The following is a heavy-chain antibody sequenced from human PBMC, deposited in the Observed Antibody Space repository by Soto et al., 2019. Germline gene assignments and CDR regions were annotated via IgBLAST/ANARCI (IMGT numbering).Heavy chain of an antibody. V-gene: IGHV1-2*04. D-gene: IGHD1-26*01. J-gene: IGHJ4*01. Sequence: ASVKVSCKASGYTFTGYYMHWVRQAPGQGLEWMGWINPNSGGTNYAQKFQGWVTMTRDTSISTAYMELSRLRSDETAVYYCARGGTTTPSPAFDYRGQGTLVTVSS. CDR2: INPNSGGT. CDR3: ARGGTTTPSPAFDY. CDR1: GYTFTGYY.